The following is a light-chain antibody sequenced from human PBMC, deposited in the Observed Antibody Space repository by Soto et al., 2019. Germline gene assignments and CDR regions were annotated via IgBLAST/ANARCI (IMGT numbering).Light chain of an antibody. CDR1: QSVSSY. J-gene: IGKJ4*01. CDR3: QQRSNPLT. CDR2: GAS. V-gene: IGKV3-11*01. Sequence: EIVLTQAPATLSLSPGERSTLSCRASQSVSSYLAWYQQKPRQAPSLLIHGASSRATGIPARFSGSGSGTDFTLTISSPEPEDFAVYYCQQRSNPLTFGGGTKVDIK.